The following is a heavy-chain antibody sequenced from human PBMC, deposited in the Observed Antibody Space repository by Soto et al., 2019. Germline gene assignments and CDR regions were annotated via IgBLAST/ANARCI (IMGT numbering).Heavy chain of an antibody. CDR3: ARVRRYGDYSDY. Sequence: SETFLLPYTVSGGSMRSGTNYWSWLRQPPEKGLEWIGYIYDSGSTYYNPSLTSRVTISVDTPKNQFSLKLSSVTAADTAVYYCARVRRYGDYSDYSGQLTLVTVS. D-gene: IGHD4-17*01. CDR2: IYDSGST. V-gene: IGHV4-30-4*01. CDR1: GGSMRSGTNY. J-gene: IGHJ4*02.